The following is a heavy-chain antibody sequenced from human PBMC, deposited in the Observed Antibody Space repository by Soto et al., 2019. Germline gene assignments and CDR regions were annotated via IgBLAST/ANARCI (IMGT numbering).Heavy chain of an antibody. D-gene: IGHD1-26*01. CDR3: ARDMSGGTYNYYYGMDV. V-gene: IGHV3-23*01. J-gene: IGHJ6*02. CDR1: GFTFSSYA. Sequence: EVQLLESGGGLGQPGGSLRLSCAASGFTFSSYAMTWVRQAPGRGLEWVSAISGSGSPTYYADSVKGRFTISRDNSKNTLHLQMNSRRADDTAVYYCARDMSGGTYNYYYGMDVWGQGTTVTVSS. CDR2: ISGSGSPT.